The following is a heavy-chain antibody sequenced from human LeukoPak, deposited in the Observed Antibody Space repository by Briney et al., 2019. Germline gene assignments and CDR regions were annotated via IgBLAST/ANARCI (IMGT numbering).Heavy chain of an antibody. J-gene: IGHJ4*02. Sequence: GGSLRLSCAASGFTVSSNYMSWVRQAPGKGLEWVSVIYSGGSTYYADSVKGRFTISRDNSKNTLYLQMNSLRAEDTAVYYCARGVQLERRGLDYWGQGTLVTVSS. V-gene: IGHV3-66*01. CDR2: IYSGGST. D-gene: IGHD1-1*01. CDR1: GFTVSSNY. CDR3: ARGVQLERRGLDY.